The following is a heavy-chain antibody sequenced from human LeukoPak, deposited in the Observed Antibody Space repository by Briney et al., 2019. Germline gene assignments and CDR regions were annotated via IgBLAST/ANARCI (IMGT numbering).Heavy chain of an antibody. Sequence: ASVKVSCKASGYTFNSYGISWVRQAPGQGLQWMGWISAYNGNTNYAQKLQGRVTMTTDTSTSIAYMELRSLRSDDTAVYYCAVSLVRGVIMWFDYWGQGTLVTVSS. CDR1: GYTFNSYG. D-gene: IGHD3-10*01. CDR2: ISAYNGNT. V-gene: IGHV1-18*01. CDR3: AVSLVRGVIMWFDY. J-gene: IGHJ4*02.